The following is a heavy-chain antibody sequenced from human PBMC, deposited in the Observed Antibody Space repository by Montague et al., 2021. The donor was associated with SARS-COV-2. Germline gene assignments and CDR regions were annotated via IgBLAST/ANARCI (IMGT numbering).Heavy chain of an antibody. CDR1: GGSISSSSYY. D-gene: IGHD2-2*01. J-gene: IGHJ4*02. CDR2: VYYTGTT. CDR3: ARTYCITPSCQALGSDY. V-gene: IGHV4-61*05. Sequence: SETLSLTCTVSGGSISSSSYYWGWIRQPPGKGLEWIGYVYYTGTTNYNPSLKSRVTMSLDTSKNQFSLDLRSVTAADTAVYYCARTYCITPSCQALGSDYWGQGTLVAVSS.